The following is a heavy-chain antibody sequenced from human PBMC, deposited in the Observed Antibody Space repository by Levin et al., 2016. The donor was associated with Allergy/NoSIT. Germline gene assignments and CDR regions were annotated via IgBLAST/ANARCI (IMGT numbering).Heavy chain of an antibody. CDR1: GFTLGDYS. CDR2: ISSTSGTI. CDR3: ARKGRGVAGTAMDV. D-gene: IGHD6-13*01. V-gene: IGHV3-48*01. J-gene: IGHJ6*02. Sequence: GGSLRLSCAVSGFTLGDYSMSWVRQSPGKGLEWVSFISSTSGTIYYADSVKGRFIISRDNAKNSLYLQMNSLRAEDTAVYYCARKGRGVAGTAMDVWGQGTTVTVSS.